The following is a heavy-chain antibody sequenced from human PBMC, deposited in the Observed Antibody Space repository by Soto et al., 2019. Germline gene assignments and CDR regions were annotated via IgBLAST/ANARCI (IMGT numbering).Heavy chain of an antibody. J-gene: IGHJ4*02. Sequence: GGSLRLSCAASGFTFSSNWMIWVRQAPGKGLEWVANIKQDGSEKYYVDSVKGRFTISRDNAKNSLYLQMNSLRAEDTAVYHCARARRGYISGSYTIDYWGQGTLVTVAS. D-gene: IGHD6-19*01. V-gene: IGHV3-7*01. CDR2: IKQDGSEK. CDR3: ARARRGYISGSYTIDY. CDR1: GFTFSSNW.